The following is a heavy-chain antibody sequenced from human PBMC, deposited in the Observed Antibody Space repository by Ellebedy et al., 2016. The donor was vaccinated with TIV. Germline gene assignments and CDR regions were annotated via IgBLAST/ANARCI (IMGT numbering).Heavy chain of an antibody. Sequence: SETLSLXXTVSGGSISSYYWSWIRQPPGKGLEWIGYIYYSGSTNYNPSLKSRVTISVDTSKNQFSLKLSSVTAADTAVYYCARLMVRGAPFDYWGQGTLVTVSS. CDR2: IYYSGST. CDR3: ARLMVRGAPFDY. J-gene: IGHJ4*02. CDR1: GGSISSYY. V-gene: IGHV4-59*01. D-gene: IGHD3-10*01.